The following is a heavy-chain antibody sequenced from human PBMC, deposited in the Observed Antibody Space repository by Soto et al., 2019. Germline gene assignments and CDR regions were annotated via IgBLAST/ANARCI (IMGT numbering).Heavy chain of an antibody. CDR1: GFSLTSNGVG. CDR2: IYWDNDK. J-gene: IGHJ4*02. D-gene: IGHD3-3*01. V-gene: IGHV2-5*02. CDR3: AHRSKNNANYAFTF. Sequence: QITLKESGPTLVRPIQTLTLTCTFSGFSLTSNGVGVGWIRQPPGKALEWVALIYWDNDKRYSPSLNGRLTITKDTSKNQVVLTIANMDPVDTATYYCAHRSKNNANYAFTFWGQGTLVTVSS.